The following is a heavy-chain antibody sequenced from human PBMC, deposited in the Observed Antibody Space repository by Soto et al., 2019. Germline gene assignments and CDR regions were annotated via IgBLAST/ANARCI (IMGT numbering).Heavy chain of an antibody. CDR2: IGTAGDT. CDR1: GFTFSSYD. CDR3: ARAALGYCSGGSCKSFDY. D-gene: IGHD2-15*01. J-gene: IGHJ4*02. V-gene: IGHV3-13*01. Sequence: GGSLRLSCAASGFTFSSYDMHWVRQATGKGLEWVSAIGTAGDTYYPGSVKGRFTISRENAKNSLYLQMNSLRAGDTAVYYCARAALGYCSGGSCKSFDYWGQGTLVTVSS.